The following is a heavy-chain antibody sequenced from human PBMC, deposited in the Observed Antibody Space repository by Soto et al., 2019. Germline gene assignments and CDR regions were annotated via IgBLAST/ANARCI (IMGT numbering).Heavy chain of an antibody. Sequence: PGGSLRLSCAASGLIFDNAWMNWVRQAPGKGLEWVGRIKSKIDGGTTDYTAPVKGRFTISRDDSKNTLYLQMNSLKTEDTVVYYCTTLSITIFGVVLMDVWGQGTTVTVSS. J-gene: IGHJ6*02. D-gene: IGHD3-3*01. V-gene: IGHV3-15*07. CDR2: IKSKIDGGTT. CDR3: TTLSITIFGVVLMDV. CDR1: GLIFDNAW.